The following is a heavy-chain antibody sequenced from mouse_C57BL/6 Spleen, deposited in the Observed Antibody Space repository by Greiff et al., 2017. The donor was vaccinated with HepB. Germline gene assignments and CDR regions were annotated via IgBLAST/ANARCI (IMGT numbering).Heavy chain of an antibody. CDR3: ARSYYGSSPYAMDY. D-gene: IGHD1-1*01. CDR1: GYTFTSYW. CDR2: IDPNSGGT. V-gene: IGHV1-72*01. J-gene: IGHJ4*01. Sequence: VQLQQSGAELVKPGASVKLSCKASGYTFTSYWMHWVKQRPGRGLEWIGRIDPNSGGTKYNEKFKSKATLTVDKHSSTAYMQLSILTSEDSAVYYCARSYYGSSPYAMDYWGQGTSVTVSS.